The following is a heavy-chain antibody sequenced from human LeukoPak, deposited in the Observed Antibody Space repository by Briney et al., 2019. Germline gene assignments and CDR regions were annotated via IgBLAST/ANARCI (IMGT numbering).Heavy chain of an antibody. D-gene: IGHD5/OR15-5a*01. CDR1: GFTFSSYN. J-gene: IGHJ4*02. CDR2: ISSSSSSI. V-gene: IGHV3-48*01. CDR3: ARATSSVYDFRFGY. Sequence: PGGSLRLSCAASGFTFSSYNMNWVRQAPGKGLEWVSYISSSSSSIYYVDSVKGRFTISRDNAKNSLYLQMNSLRAADTAVYYCARATSSVYDFRFGYWGQGTLVTVSS.